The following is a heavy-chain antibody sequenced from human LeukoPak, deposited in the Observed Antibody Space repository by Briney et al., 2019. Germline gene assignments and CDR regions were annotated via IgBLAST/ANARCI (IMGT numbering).Heavy chain of an antibody. D-gene: IGHD2-2*03. V-gene: IGHV1-18*01. CDR2: ISAYNGNT. CDR1: GDSFSSFG. J-gene: IGHJ6*02. CDR3: ALDIVVVPAPLGAYYYYGMDV. Sequence: ASVKVSCKASGDSFSSFGFNWVRQAPGQGLEWMGWISAYNGNTNYAQKLQGRVTMTTDTSTSTAYMELRSLRSDDTAVYYCALDIVVVPAPLGAYYYYGMDVWGQGTTVTVSS.